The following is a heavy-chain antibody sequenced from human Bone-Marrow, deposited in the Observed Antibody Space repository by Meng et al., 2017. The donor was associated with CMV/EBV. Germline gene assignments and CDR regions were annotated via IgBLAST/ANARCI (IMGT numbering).Heavy chain of an antibody. CDR1: GYSFTGYW. CDR2: IYPADSDT. CDR3: ARHQSQDYSKTPSDY. D-gene: IGHD4-11*01. Sequence: GESLKISCKGSGYSFTGYWIGWVRQMPGKGLEWMGIIYPADSDTRYSPSFQGQVTISADESISTAYLQWSSLKASDTAMYYCARHQSQDYSKTPSDYWGQGPLVTGSS. J-gene: IGHJ4*02. V-gene: IGHV5-51*01.